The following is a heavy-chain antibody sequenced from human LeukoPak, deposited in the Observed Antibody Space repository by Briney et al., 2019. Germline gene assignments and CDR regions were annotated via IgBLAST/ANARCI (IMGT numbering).Heavy chain of an antibody. D-gene: IGHD3-22*01. J-gene: IGHJ3*01. V-gene: IGHV3-21*01. CDR2: ISSSSSYI. Sequence: PGGSLRLSCAASGFTFRSYNMNWVRQAPGKRPEWVSSISSSSSYIYYADSVKGRFTISRDNAKNSLYLQMNSLRAEDTALYYCARPPDSLANAYDVWGQGTMVTVSS. CDR3: ARPPDSLANAYDV. CDR1: GFTFRSYN.